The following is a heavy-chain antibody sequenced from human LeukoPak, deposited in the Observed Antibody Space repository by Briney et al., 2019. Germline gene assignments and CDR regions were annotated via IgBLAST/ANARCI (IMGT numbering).Heavy chain of an antibody. D-gene: IGHD3-16*02. CDR1: GFTFSSYE. V-gene: IGHV3-48*03. J-gene: IGHJ4*02. CDR2: ISNSGSTM. Sequence: GGSLRLSCAASGFTFSSYEMNWVRQAPGKGLESVSYISNSGSTMYYVGSVKGRFTISRDNAKNSVYLQMNSLRAEDTAVYYCAGGNYRLFDYWGQGILVTVSS. CDR3: AGGNYRLFDY.